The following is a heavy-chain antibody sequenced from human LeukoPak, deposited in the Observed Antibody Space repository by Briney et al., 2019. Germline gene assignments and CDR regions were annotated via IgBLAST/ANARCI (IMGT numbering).Heavy chain of an antibody. Sequence: RASETLSLTCTVSGGSISSYYWSWIRQPPGKGLEWIGYIYYSGGTNYNPSLKSRVTISVHTSKNQFSLKLSSVTAADTAVYYCARDTYNYGSSAYYFDYWGQGTLVTVSS. CDR3: ARDTYNYGSSAYYFDY. CDR2: IYYSGGT. V-gene: IGHV4-59*01. J-gene: IGHJ4*02. CDR1: GGSISSYY. D-gene: IGHD5-18*01.